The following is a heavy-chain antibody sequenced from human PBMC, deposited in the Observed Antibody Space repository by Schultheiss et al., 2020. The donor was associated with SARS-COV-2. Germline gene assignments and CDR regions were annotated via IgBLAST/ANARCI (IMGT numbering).Heavy chain of an antibody. Sequence: GGSLRLSCAASGFTFSNYGMHWVRQAPGKGLDWVAVIWYDGSNKYYADSVKGRFTISRDNAKNSLYLQMNSLRAEDTAVYYCARGVGYYRPFDYWGQGTLVTVSS. CDR3: ARGVGYYRPFDY. D-gene: IGHD1-26*01. J-gene: IGHJ4*02. CDR1: GFTFSNYG. V-gene: IGHV3-33*01. CDR2: IWYDGSNK.